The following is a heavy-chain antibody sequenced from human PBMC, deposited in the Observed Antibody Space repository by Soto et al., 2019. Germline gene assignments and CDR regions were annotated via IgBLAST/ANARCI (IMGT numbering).Heavy chain of an antibody. CDR1: GGTFSSYR. V-gene: IGHV1-69*13. Sequence: RASVKVSCKASGGTFSSYRINWVRQAPGQGLERVGGIVPIYRTADYAQKFQGRVTITADESARTSYMELRSLRSDDTAVYYCARDSYYDSSGYYWSHYYYYGMDVWGQGTTVTVSS. J-gene: IGHJ6*02. D-gene: IGHD3-22*01. CDR3: ARDSYYDSSGYYWSHYYYYGMDV. CDR2: IVPIYRTA.